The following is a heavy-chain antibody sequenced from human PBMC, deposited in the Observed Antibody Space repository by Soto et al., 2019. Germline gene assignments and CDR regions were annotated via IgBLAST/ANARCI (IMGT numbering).Heavy chain of an antibody. CDR3: ARGAVVNFDS. V-gene: IGHV4-30-2*01. D-gene: IGHD3-22*01. Sequence: SETLSLTCAVSGGPISSGGSSWTWIRQPPGKGLEWIGYIYHSGSTYYNPSLKSRVTISVDRSKNQFSLKLTSVTAADTAVYYCARGAVVNFDSWGQGTLVTVPQ. CDR1: GGPISSGGSS. CDR2: IYHSGST. J-gene: IGHJ4*02.